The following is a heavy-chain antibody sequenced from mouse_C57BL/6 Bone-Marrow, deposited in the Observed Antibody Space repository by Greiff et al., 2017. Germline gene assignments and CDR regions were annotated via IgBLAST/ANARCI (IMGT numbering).Heavy chain of an antibody. Sequence: VKLQESGPGLVAPSQSLSITCTVSGFSLTSYGVSWVRQPPGKGLEWLGVIWGDGSTNYHSALISRLSISKDNSKSQVFLKLNSLQTDDTATYYCAEPHYYGSSRCYAMDYWGQGTSVTVSS. CDR3: AEPHYYGSSRCYAMDY. CDR2: IWGDGST. J-gene: IGHJ4*01. CDR1: GFSLTSYG. V-gene: IGHV2-3*01. D-gene: IGHD1-1*01.